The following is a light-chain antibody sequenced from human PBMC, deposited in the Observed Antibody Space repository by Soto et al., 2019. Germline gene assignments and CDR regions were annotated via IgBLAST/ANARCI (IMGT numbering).Light chain of an antibody. J-gene: IGKJ1*01. CDR1: QSVTSN. Sequence: IVMTQSPATLSVSPGERATLSCRASQSVTSNFAWYQQKPGQAPSLLIYDASTRATGVPARFSGSGPGTEFTLTISSLQSEDFAVYYCQQYNNWPPTFGQGTKVDIK. CDR2: DAS. CDR3: QQYNNWPPT. V-gene: IGKV3-15*01.